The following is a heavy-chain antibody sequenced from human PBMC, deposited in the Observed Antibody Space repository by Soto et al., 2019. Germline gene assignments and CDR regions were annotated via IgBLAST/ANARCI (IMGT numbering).Heavy chain of an antibody. Sequence: QVQLVQSGAEVKKPGASVKISCKASGYTFTRYTMNWVRQAPGQRLEWMGWINPDNGNTKYSQKFQDRVIITRDTSASTAYMDLSSLRSEDTAVYYGARGIATGQLDPWGQGTLVTVSS. J-gene: IGHJ5*02. CDR1: GYTFTRYT. CDR2: INPDNGNT. CDR3: ARGIATGQLDP. V-gene: IGHV1-3*01. D-gene: IGHD2-15*01.